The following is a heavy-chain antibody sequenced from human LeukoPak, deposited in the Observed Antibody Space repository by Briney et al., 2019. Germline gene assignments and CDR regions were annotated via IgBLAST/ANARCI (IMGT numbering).Heavy chain of an antibody. CDR2: ISSGGGYT. CDR1: GFSFSDNY. J-gene: IGHJ4*02. D-gene: IGHD6-19*01. Sequence: GGSLRLSCAASGFSFSDNYMSWIRQAPGKGLEWVSYISSGGGYTNYPDSVKGRFTISRDNAKNSLYLQMNSLRDEDTAVYYCARARSGWYFDYWGQGTLVTVSS. V-gene: IGHV3-11*06. CDR3: ARARSGWYFDY.